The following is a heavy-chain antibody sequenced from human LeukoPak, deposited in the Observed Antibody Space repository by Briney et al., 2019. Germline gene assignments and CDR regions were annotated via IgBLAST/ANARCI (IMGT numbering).Heavy chain of an antibody. Sequence: PSETLSLTCAVYGGSFSGYYWSWLRQPPGKGLEWIGEINHSGSTNYNPSLKSRVTISVDTSKNQFSLKLSSVTAADTAVYYCASWEWPTGYYFDYWGQGTLVTVSS. CDR1: GGSFSGYY. CDR2: INHSGST. CDR3: ASWEWPTGYYFDY. D-gene: IGHD3-3*01. V-gene: IGHV4-34*01. J-gene: IGHJ4*02.